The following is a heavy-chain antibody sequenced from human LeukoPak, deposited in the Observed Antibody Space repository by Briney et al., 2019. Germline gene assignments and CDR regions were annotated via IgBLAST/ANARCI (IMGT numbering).Heavy chain of an antibody. Sequence: GGSLRLPCAASGFTFSDYYMSWIRQAPGKGLEWVSYISSSGSIIYYADSVKGRFTISRDNAKNSLYLQINSLRAEDTAVYYCARPLETSSITEFNYWGQGTLVTVSS. CDR1: GFTFSDYY. D-gene: IGHD6-6*01. J-gene: IGHJ4*02. CDR2: ISSSGSII. V-gene: IGHV3-11*01. CDR3: ARPLETSSITEFNY.